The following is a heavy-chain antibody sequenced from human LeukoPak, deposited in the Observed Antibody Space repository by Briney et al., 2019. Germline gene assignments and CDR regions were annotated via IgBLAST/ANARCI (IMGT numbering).Heavy chain of an antibody. CDR2: INNDGRST. D-gene: IGHD2-21*02. J-gene: IGHJ4*02. V-gene: IGHV3-74*01. CDR3: AGVTFSY. Sequence: KGLVSVSRINNDGRSTTYADSVNGLFTISTDNAKNTLYLQMNSLRAEDTAVYYCAGVTFSYWGQGTLVTVSS.